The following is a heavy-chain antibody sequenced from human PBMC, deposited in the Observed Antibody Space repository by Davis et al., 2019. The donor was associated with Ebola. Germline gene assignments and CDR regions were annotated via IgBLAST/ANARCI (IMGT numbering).Heavy chain of an antibody. D-gene: IGHD4-17*01. V-gene: IGHV4-30-4*01. CDR3: VRGWPSSVTTDFYAMDA. CDR1: GGSISSGDYY. J-gene: IGHJ6*04. Sequence: SETLSLTCTVSGGSISSGDYYWSWIRQPPGKGLEWIGYIYYSGSTYYNPSLKSRVTISVDTSKNQFSLRVRSVTTADTAVYYCVRGWPSSVTTDFYAMDAWGKGTTVIVSS. CDR2: IYYSGST.